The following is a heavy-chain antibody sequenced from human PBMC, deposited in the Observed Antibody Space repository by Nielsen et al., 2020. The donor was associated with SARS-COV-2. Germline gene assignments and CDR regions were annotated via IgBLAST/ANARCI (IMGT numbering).Heavy chain of an antibody. CDR3: ARDGGSSSHYYYYYMDV. V-gene: IGHV6-1*01. D-gene: IGHD6-6*01. J-gene: IGHJ6*03. CDR1: GDRVSSHSGA. Sequence: SQTLSLTCAISGDRVSSHSGAWNWIRQTPSRGLEWLGRTYYRSKWYYDYAVSVRSRITINPDTSKNQFSLQLNSVTPEDTAVYYCARDGGSSSHYYYYYMDVWGKGTTVTVSS. CDR2: TYYRSKWYY.